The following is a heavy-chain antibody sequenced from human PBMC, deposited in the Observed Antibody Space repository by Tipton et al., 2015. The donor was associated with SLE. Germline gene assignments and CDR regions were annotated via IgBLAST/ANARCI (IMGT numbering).Heavy chain of an antibody. D-gene: IGHD3-3*01. CDR1: GGSISNYY. CDR3: ARYAAGFDRLDDFWSGYRYYFDY. Sequence: TLSLTCTVSGGSISNYYWSWIRQPPGKGLEWIGYIYYSGSTNYNPSLKSRVTISVDTSKNQFSLKLSSVTAADTAVYYCARYAAGFDRLDDFWSGYRYYFDYWGQGTLVTVSS. J-gene: IGHJ4*02. CDR2: IYYSGST. V-gene: IGHV4-59*01.